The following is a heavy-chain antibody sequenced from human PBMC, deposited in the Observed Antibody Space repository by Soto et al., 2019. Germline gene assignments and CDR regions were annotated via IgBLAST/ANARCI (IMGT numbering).Heavy chain of an antibody. J-gene: IGHJ3*02. CDR1: GVSIRSDY. CDR2: ISASGNT. V-gene: IGHV4-4*07. CDR3: ARTGRPDVKGAVDI. Sequence: QVKLQESGPGLLKPSETLSLTCTVSGVSIRSDYWSWIRQSAGKGLEWIGRISASGNTNYNASLKSRITMSVDTSKNQFSLKLTSVTAADTAVYYCARTGRPDVKGAVDIWGQGTVVTVSP.